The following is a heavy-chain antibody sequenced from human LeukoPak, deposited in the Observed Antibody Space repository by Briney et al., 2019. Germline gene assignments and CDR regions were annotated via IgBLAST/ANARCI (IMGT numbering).Heavy chain of an antibody. CDR2: ISYDGSNK. CDR3: AKALVQLRFGELLSEYDY. J-gene: IGHJ4*02. CDR1: GFTFSSYG. Sequence: TGGSLRLSCAASGFTFSSYGMHWVRQAPGKGLEWVAVISYDGSNKYYADSVKGRFTISRDNSKNTLYLQMNSLRAEDTAVYYCAKALVQLRFGELLSEYDYWGQGTLVTVSS. D-gene: IGHD3-10*01. V-gene: IGHV3-30*18.